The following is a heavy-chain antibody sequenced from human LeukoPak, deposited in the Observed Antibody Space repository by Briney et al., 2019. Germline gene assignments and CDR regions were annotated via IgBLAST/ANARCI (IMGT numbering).Heavy chain of an antibody. Sequence: GGSLRLSCAASGFAFSSNWMHWVRQAPGKGLVWVSHINPDARTITYADFVKGRFTISRDNAKNTVYLQMNSLRAEDTALYYCVRGQARAWDLDYWGQGTLVTVSS. CDR2: INPDARTI. V-gene: IGHV3-74*01. CDR3: VRGQARAWDLDY. J-gene: IGHJ4*02. D-gene: IGHD1-26*01. CDR1: GFAFSSNW.